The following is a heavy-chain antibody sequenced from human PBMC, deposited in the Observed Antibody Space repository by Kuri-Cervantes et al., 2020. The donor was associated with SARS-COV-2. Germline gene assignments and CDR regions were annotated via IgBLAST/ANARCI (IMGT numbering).Heavy chain of an antibody. V-gene: IGHV4-39*01. CDR2: MYYSGST. CDR3: ARLRVGGAWSGHYKADYYYYMDV. J-gene: IGHJ6*03. Sequence: SETLSLTCTVSGGSISSSSYYWGWIRQPPGKGLEWIGSMYYSGSTYYNPSLKSRLTISVDTSKNQFSLKLSSVTAADTAVYYCARLRVGGAWSGHYKADYYYYMDVWGKGTTVTVSS. CDR1: GGSISSSSYY. D-gene: IGHD3-3*01.